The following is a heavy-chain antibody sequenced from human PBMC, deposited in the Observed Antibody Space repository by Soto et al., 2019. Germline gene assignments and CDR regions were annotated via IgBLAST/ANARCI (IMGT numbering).Heavy chain of an antibody. Sequence: SETLSLTCTVSGGSISSSSYYWGWIRQPPGKGLEWIGSIYYSGSTYYNPSLKSRVTISVDTSKNQFSLKLSSVTAADTAVYYCARHPIPNDYIWGSYRYSRVGYFDYWGQETLVTVSS. CDR1: GGSISSSSYY. V-gene: IGHV4-39*01. D-gene: IGHD3-16*02. CDR3: ARHPIPNDYIWGSYRYSRVGYFDY. J-gene: IGHJ4*02. CDR2: IYYSGST.